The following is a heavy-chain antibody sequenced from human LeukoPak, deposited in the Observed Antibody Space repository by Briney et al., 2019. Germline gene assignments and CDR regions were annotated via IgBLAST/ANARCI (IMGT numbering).Heavy chain of an antibody. V-gene: IGHV1-69*05. CDR3: ARVDRYHYYLDV. CDR2: IMPLFNTA. Sequence: SVRVSCKASGGTFSSYSITWVRQAPGQGLEWMGGIMPLFNTANYAQQFQGRVTITTDESTSTAYMELSSLRFEDTAMYYCARVDRYHYYLDVWGKGTTVTVSS. CDR1: GGTFSSYS. J-gene: IGHJ6*03.